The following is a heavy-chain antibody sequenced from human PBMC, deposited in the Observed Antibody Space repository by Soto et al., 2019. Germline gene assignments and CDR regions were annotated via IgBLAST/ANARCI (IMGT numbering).Heavy chain of an antibody. CDR2: IYYSGST. Sequence: GYIYYSGSTNYHPSLKSRVTISVDTSKNQFSLKLSSVTAADTAVYYCARDGRAYYDILTGYYSDSWFDPWGQGTLVTVS. D-gene: IGHD3-9*01. V-gene: IGHV4-59*01. J-gene: IGHJ5*02. CDR3: ARDGRAYYDILTGYYSDSWFDP.